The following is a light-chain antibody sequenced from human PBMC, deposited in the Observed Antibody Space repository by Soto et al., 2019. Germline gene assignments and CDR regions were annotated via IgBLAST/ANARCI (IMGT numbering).Light chain of an antibody. V-gene: IGKV1-27*01. CDR1: QGISDY. CDR3: QNYYSAPFT. Sequence: DIQMTQSPSSLCAFLGDRVTITCRASQGISDYLVWYQQKPGKVPKLLIYAASTLQSGVPPRFSGTGSGTDLTLTISSLQPEDVATYYCQNYYSAPFTFGPGTKVDIK. CDR2: AAS. J-gene: IGKJ3*01.